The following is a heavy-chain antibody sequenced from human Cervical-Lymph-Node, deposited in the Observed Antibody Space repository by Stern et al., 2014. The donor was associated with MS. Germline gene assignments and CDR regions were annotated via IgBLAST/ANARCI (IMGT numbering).Heavy chain of an antibody. CDR3: TRAADYYDSSGYYYPYDAFDI. V-gene: IGHV3-49*03. CDR2: IRSKAYGGTT. Sequence: VQLVASGGGLVQPGRSLRVSCTASGLTFGDYVMSWFRQAPGKGLEWVGFIRSKAYGGTTEYAASVKGRFIISRDDSKSIAYLQMNSLKTEDTAVYYCTRAADYYDSSGYYYPYDAFDIWGQGTMVTVSS. D-gene: IGHD3-22*01. CDR1: GLTFGDYV. J-gene: IGHJ3*02.